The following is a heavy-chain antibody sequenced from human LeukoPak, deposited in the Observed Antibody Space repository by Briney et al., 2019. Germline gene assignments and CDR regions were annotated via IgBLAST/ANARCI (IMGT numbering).Heavy chain of an antibody. CDR1: GFTFSDYY. D-gene: IGHD3-22*01. CDR2: ISSSGSTI. V-gene: IGHV3-11*01. Sequence: GGSLRLSCAASGFTFSDYYMSWIRQAPGKGLEWVSYISSSGSTIYYADSVKGRFTISRDNAKNSLYLQMNSLRAEDTAVYYCASGYYDSSGYYYPFDYWGQGTLVTVSS. CDR3: ASGYYDSSGYYYPFDY. J-gene: IGHJ4*02.